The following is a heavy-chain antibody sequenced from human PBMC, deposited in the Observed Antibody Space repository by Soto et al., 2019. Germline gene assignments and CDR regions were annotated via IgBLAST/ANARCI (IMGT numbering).Heavy chain of an antibody. CDR1: GGTFSSYA. D-gene: IGHD1-7*01. CDR3: ARDRETGTTFFFWYDP. J-gene: IGHJ5*02. V-gene: IGHV1-69*13. Sequence: SVKVSCKASGGTFSSYAISWVRQAPGQGLEWMGGIIPIFGTANYAQKFQGRVTITADESTSTAYMELSSLRSEDTAVYYCARDRETGTTFFFWYDPWGQGTLVTVSS. CDR2: IIPIFGTA.